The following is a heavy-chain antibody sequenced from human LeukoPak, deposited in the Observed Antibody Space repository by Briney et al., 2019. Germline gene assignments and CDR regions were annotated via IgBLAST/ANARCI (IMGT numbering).Heavy chain of an antibody. Sequence: GESLKISCKGSGYSFTSYWIGWVRQMPGKGLEWMGIIYPPDSDTRYSPSFQGQVAISADKSISTAYLQWSSLKASDTAMYYCARANGAVPGGSCCPFDYWGQGTLVTVSS. J-gene: IGHJ4*02. CDR1: GYSFTSYW. CDR2: IYPPDSDT. V-gene: IGHV5-51*01. D-gene: IGHD2-15*01. CDR3: ARANGAVPGGSCCPFDY.